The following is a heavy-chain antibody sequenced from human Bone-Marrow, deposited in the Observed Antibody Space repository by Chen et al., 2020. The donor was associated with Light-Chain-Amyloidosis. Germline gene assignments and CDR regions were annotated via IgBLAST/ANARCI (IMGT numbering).Heavy chain of an antibody. CDR2: IADDGTKK. V-gene: IGHV3-30-3*01. J-gene: IGHJ4*02. CDR3: AREGGGVEGRPFDY. Sequence: QVQLVASGGGAVQPGRSLRLSCAASGFRFRNYAMHWVRQTPDKGLEWRAVIADDGTKKFYRDSVQGRFTISRDNSKTTLYMAMDTLTVEDTAIYYCAREGGGVEGRPFDYWGQGALVTVSS. CDR1: GFRFRNYA. D-gene: IGHD3-16*01.